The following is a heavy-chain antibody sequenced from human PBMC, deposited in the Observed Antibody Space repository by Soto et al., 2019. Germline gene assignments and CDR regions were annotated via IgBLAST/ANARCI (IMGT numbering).Heavy chain of an antibody. CDR1: AFSLTSCS. CDR3: AKGEMATIRNSFDP. D-gene: IGHD5-12*01. J-gene: IGHJ5*02. CDR2: LSRSGGAT. V-gene: IGHV3-23*01. Sequence: GGSLRLSCVTSAFSLTSCSMSWVRQTPGKGLEWVSALSRSGGATYYADSVKGRFAISRDTSTNTLYLQMSNLRAEDTAIYYCAKGEMATIRNSFDPWGQGTLVTVSS.